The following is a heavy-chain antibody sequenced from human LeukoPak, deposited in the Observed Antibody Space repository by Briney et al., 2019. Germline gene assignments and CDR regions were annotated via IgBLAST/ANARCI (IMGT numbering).Heavy chain of an antibody. CDR1: GFTFSNYW. V-gene: IGHV3-7*01. Sequence: GGSLRLSCAASGFTFSNYWMSWVRQAPGKGLEWVANIKQDGSEKYYVDSVKGRFTISRGNAKNSLYLQMNSLRAEDTAVYYCARDKVDGDSYFDSWGQGTLVTVSS. CDR3: ARDKVDGDSYFDS. J-gene: IGHJ4*02. CDR2: IKQDGSEK. D-gene: IGHD4-17*01.